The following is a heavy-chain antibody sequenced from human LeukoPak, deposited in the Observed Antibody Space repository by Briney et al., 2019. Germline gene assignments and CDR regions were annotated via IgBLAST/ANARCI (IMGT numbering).Heavy chain of an antibody. CDR2: VRYDGTNK. CDR3: AKRREGYMDV. Sequence: GGSLRLSCAASGFAASGFTFSTFGMHWVRQAPGEGLEWVAFVRYDGTNKYYADSVKGRFTISRDDSKNTLYLQMNSLRAEDTAVYYCAKRREGYMDVWGKGTTVTISS. J-gene: IGHJ6*03. CDR1: GFTFSTFG. V-gene: IGHV3-30*02.